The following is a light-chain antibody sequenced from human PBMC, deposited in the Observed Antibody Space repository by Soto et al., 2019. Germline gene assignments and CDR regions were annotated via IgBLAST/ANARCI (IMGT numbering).Light chain of an antibody. Sequence: EIVLTQSPGTLSLSPGERATLSCRASQSVSSSSFAWYQQKPGQAPRLLIYGASSRATGIPDRFSGSGSETAFTLTISRLEHEDFAVYFCHQYGSSPQTFGQGTKLEIK. CDR2: GAS. J-gene: IGKJ2*01. CDR1: QSVSSSS. CDR3: HQYGSSPQT. V-gene: IGKV3-20*01.